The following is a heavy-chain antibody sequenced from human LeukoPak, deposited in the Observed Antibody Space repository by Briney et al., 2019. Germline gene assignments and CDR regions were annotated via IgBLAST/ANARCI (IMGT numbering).Heavy chain of an antibody. J-gene: IGHJ4*02. V-gene: IGHV3-23*01. Sequence: GGSLRLSCTASGFTFSSYAMNWARQAPGKGLEWVSAISGSGGSTYYADSVKGRFTISRDNSKNTLYLQMNSLRAEDTAVYYCAKEHGGATLFDYWGQGTLVTVSS. CDR2: ISGSGGST. CDR1: GFTFSSYA. D-gene: IGHD1-26*01. CDR3: AKEHGGATLFDY.